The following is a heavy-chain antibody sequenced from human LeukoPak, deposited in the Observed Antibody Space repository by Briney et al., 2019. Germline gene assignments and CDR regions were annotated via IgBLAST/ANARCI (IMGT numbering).Heavy chain of an antibody. CDR1: GFTFSSYS. CDR3: ARSTGGDWYAFDI. J-gene: IGHJ3*02. D-gene: IGHD2-21*02. V-gene: IGHV3-21*01. CDR2: ISSSSSYI. Sequence: GGSLRLSCAASGFTFSSYSMNWVRQAPGKGLEWVSFISSSSSYIYYADSVKGRFTISRDNAKNSLYLQMNSLRAEDTAVYYCARSTGGDWYAFDIWGQGTMVTVSS.